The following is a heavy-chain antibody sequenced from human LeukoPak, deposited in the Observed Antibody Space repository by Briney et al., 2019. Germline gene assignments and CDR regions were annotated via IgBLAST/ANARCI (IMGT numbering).Heavy chain of an antibody. V-gene: IGHV4-39*02. CDR3: ARDGAVAGTGTYYFDY. D-gene: IGHD6-19*01. Sequence: KPSETLSLTCTVSGGSIRSSSYYWGWIRQPAGEGLEWIGSIYYSGSTYYNPSLKSRVTISVDTSKNQFSLKLSSVTAADTAVYYCARDGAVAGTGTYYFDYWGQGTLVTVSS. CDR1: GGSIRSSSYY. CDR2: IYYSGST. J-gene: IGHJ4*02.